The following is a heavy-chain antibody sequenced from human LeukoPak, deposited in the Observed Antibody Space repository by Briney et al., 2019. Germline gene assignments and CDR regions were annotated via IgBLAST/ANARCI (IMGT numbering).Heavy chain of an antibody. CDR1: GYSFINYG. V-gene: IGHV1-18*01. CDR3: ARLIRAAALIDY. D-gene: IGHD6-25*01. CDR2: ISAADGDT. Sequence: ASVKVSSKPSGYSFINYGVTWVRQAPGQGLDWMGWISAADGDTDYVQKFQGRLTLTTDTSTRTAYMDLRSLRSDDTAVYYCARLIRAAALIDYWGQGTLVTVSS. J-gene: IGHJ4*02.